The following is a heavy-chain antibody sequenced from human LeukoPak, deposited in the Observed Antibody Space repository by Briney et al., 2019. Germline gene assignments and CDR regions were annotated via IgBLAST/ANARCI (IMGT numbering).Heavy chain of an antibody. J-gene: IGHJ4*02. CDR3: ARGPRAIVVVIRPYYFDY. CDR1: GGSFSGYY. D-gene: IGHD3-22*01. V-gene: IGHV4-34*01. CDR2: INHSGST. Sequence: PSETPSLTCAVYGGSFSGYYWSWIRQPPGKGLEWIGEINHSGSTNYNPSLKSRVTISVDTSKNQFSLKLSSVTAADTAVYYCARGPRAIVVVIRPYYFDYWGQGTLVTVSS.